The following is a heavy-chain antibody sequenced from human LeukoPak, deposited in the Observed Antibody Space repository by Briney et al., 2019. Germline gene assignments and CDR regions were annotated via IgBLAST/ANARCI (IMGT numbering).Heavy chain of an antibody. Sequence: SETLSLTCTVSGGSVTSGSYYCSWIRQPPGKGLEYIGCFYYRGSTKYNPSLKSRVAISVDTSKNQFSLRLSSVTAADTAVYYCARGGLQLPDHWGQGTLVTVSS. CDR3: ARGGLQLPDH. CDR2: FYYRGST. D-gene: IGHD1-1*01. CDR1: GGSVTSGSYY. V-gene: IGHV4-61*01. J-gene: IGHJ4*02.